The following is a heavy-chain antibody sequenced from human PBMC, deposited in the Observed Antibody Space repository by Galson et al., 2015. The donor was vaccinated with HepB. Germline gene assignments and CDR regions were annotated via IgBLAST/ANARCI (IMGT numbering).Heavy chain of an antibody. V-gene: IGHV3-33*01. CDR2: IWYDGSNK. J-gene: IGHJ4*02. Sequence: SLRLSCAASGFTFSSYGMHWVRQAPGKGLEWVAVIWYDGSNKYYADSVKGRFTISRDNSKNTLYLQMNSLRAEDTAVYYCARGALAQSQWELLYDCWGQGTLVTVSS. D-gene: IGHD1-26*01. CDR3: ARGALAQSQWELLYDC. CDR1: GFTFSSYG.